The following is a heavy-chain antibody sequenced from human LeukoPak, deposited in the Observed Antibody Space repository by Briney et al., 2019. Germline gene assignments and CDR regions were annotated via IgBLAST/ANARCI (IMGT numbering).Heavy chain of an antibody. CDR2: INHNGNVN. V-gene: IGHV3-7*03. Sequence: PGGSLRLSCAASGFTFSGFWMSWVRQTPRKGLEWVASINHNGNVNYYVDSVKGRFTISRDNAKNSLYLQMSNLRAEDTAVYFCARGGGLDVWGQGATVTVSS. J-gene: IGHJ6*02. CDR1: GFTFSGFW. CDR3: ARGGGLDV. D-gene: IGHD3-16*01.